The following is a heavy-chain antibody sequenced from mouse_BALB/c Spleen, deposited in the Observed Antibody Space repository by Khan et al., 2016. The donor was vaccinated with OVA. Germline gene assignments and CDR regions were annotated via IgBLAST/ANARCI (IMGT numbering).Heavy chain of an antibody. J-gene: IGHJ4*01. V-gene: IGHV3-2*02. Sequence: EVQLQESGPGLVKPSQSLSLTCTVTGYSITSNYAWSWIRQFPGNKLEWMGYISYSGGTSYNPSLKSRISVTRDTSENQFFLQLNSVTTEDTATYSWARQNYYGYALDYWGQGTSVTVSS. CDR3: ARQNYYGYALDY. D-gene: IGHD1-1*01. CDR1: GYSITSNYA. CDR2: ISYSGGT.